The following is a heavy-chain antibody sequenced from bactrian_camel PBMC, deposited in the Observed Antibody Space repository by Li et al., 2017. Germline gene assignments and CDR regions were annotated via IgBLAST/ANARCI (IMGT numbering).Heavy chain of an antibody. CDR1: EPAFSRRC. CDR2: IVSDGET. J-gene: IGHJ2*01. D-gene: IGHD2*01. Sequence: HVQLVESGGGSVQAGGSLRLSCASSEPAFSRRCTGWYRQVPGKEREGVASIVSDGETTYADSVKGRFTISRDKAKNALYLEMNRLKPDDTAMYYCAADPRNGGICFSLVSYKYLQHRGQGTQVTVS. V-gene: IGHV3S55*01. CDR3: AADPRNGGICFSLVSYKYLQH.